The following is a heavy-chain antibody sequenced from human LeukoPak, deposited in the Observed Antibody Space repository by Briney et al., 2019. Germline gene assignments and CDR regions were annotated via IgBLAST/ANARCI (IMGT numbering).Heavy chain of an antibody. CDR2: INPNSGGT. CDR1: GYTFTGYC. V-gene: IGHV1-2*02. J-gene: IGHJ5*02. Sequence: ASVKVSCKASGYTFTGYCIHWVRQAPGQGLEWMGWINPNSGGTNYAQKFQGRVTMTRDTSISTAYMELSRLRSDDTAVYYCARPYYDSSGYSNWFDPWGQGTLVTVSS. CDR3: ARPYYDSSGYSNWFDP. D-gene: IGHD3-22*01.